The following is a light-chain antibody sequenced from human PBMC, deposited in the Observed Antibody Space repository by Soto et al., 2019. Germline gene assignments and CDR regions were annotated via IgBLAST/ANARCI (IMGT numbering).Light chain of an antibody. CDR1: STDVGGYNA. Sequence: LSQPASVSGSPGQTITISCTGTSTDVGGYNAVSWCQHHPGKAPKLIIYEVTHRPSGVSDRFSASKSGNTASLTISGLQAEDEADYYCNSFRVSHLYVFGTGTKVTVL. CDR2: EVT. V-gene: IGLV2-14*01. CDR3: NSFRVSHLYV. J-gene: IGLJ1*01.